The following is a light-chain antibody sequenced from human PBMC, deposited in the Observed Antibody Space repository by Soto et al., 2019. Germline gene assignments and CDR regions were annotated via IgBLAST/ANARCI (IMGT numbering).Light chain of an antibody. CDR1: SSDVGGYNY. Sequence: QSALTQPASVSGSPGQSITISCTGTSSDVGGYNYVSWYQQHPGKAPKLMIYEVSNRPSGVSIRFSGSKSGNTASLTISGLQAEDEADDYCSSYTSSSTHVVFGGGTKVTVL. CDR3: SSYTSSSTHVV. J-gene: IGLJ2*01. V-gene: IGLV2-14*01. CDR2: EVS.